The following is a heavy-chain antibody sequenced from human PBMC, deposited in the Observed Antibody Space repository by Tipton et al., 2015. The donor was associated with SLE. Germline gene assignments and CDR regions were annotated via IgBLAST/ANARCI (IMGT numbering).Heavy chain of an antibody. CDR1: GFTFGYYS. J-gene: IGHJ5*02. D-gene: IGHD3-10*02. V-gene: IGHV4-34*01. CDR3: ARRRSETGLFSKRGWFDP. Sequence: LRLSCAASGFTFGYYSMNWVRQAPGKGLEWVGEIYHRGNTNYNPSLKSRVAISVDTSKNQFSLKLKSVTAADTAVHYCARRRSETGLFSKRGWFDPWGQGTLVTVSS. CDR2: IYHRGNT.